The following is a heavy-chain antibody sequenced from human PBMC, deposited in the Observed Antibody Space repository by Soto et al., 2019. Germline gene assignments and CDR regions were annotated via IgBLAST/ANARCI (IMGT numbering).Heavy chain of an antibody. D-gene: IGHD2-21*01. V-gene: IGHV1-69*01. Sequence: QVQLVQSGAEVKKPGSSVKVSCKASGGTFSSYAISWVRQAPGQGLEWMGGIIPIFGTANYAQKFQGRVTITADESTSKASMELGGWGLKTTALFNLAGAGQGIAFEYWGKGT. CDR3: AGAGQGIAFEY. J-gene: IGHJ4*02. CDR1: GGTFSSYA. CDR2: IIPIFGTA.